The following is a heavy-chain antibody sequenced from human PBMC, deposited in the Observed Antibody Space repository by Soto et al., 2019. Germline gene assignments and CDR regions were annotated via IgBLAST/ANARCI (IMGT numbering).Heavy chain of an antibody. CDR1: GFTFSSYG. D-gene: IGHD5-12*01. V-gene: IGHV3-30*18. CDR2: ISYDGSNK. CDR3: AKAVDIVATLYNWFDP. J-gene: IGHJ5*02. Sequence: GGSLRLSCAASGFTFSSYGMHWVRQAPGKGLEWVAVISYDGSNKYYADSVKGRFTISRDNSKNTLYLQMNSLRAEDTAVYYCAKAVDIVATLYNWFDPWGQGTLVTVSS.